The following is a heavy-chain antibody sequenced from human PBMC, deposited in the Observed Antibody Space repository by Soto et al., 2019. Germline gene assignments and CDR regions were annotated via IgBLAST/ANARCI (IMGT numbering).Heavy chain of an antibody. CDR1: GFSFSTYE. CDR2: ISSSGSAV. V-gene: IGHV3-48*03. CDR3: VRPYKVSSLYWYFDL. Sequence: EAQLVESGGGLEQPGGSLRLSCAASGFSFSTYEMNWVRQAPGKGLEWVSYISSSGSAVYYADSVKGRFTISRDNTKNALYLPMNSLRAEDTAVYYCVRPYKVSSLYWYFDLWGRGTLVTVSS. D-gene: IGHD1-20*01. J-gene: IGHJ2*01.